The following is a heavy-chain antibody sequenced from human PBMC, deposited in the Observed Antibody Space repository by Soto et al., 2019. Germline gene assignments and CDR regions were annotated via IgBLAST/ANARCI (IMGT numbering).Heavy chain of an antibody. Sequence: LSLTCTVSGGSISSGGYYWSWIRQHPGKGLEWIGYIYYSGSTYYNPSLKSRVTISVDTSKNQFSLKLSSVTAADTAVYYCARDQEIAAAGTHDYYYYGMDVWGQGTTVTVSS. J-gene: IGHJ6*02. D-gene: IGHD6-13*01. CDR3: ARDQEIAAAGTHDYYYYGMDV. V-gene: IGHV4-31*03. CDR1: GGSISSGGYY. CDR2: IYYSGST.